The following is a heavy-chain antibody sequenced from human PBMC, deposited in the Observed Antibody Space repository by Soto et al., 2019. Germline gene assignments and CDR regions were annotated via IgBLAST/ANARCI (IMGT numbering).Heavy chain of an antibody. CDR3: ASDGEYSSSWEEIQFAP. V-gene: IGHV3-30-3*01. CDR2: ISYDASNK. D-gene: IGHD6-6*01. CDR1: GFTFSSYA. Sequence: GGSLRLSCAASGFTFSSYAMPWVRQAPGNGLEWVAVISYDASNKPYQDSVRGRFTISRDNSKNTLYLQMNSLRAEDTAVYYCASDGEYSSSWEEIQFAPWGQGTLVTVSS. J-gene: IGHJ5*02.